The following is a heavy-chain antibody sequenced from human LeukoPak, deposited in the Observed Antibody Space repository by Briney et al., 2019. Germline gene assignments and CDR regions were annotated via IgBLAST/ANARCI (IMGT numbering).Heavy chain of an antibody. CDR2: INPNSGGT. D-gene: IGHD2-21*02. CDR3: ASDIVVVTAPHLSASGAFDI. CDR1: GYTFSDYY. V-gene: IGHV1-2*06. J-gene: IGHJ3*02. Sequence: GASVKVSCKASGYTFSDYYIHWVRQAPGQGLEWMGRINPNSGGTNYAQKFQGRVTMTRDTSISTAYMELSRLTSDDTAVYYCASDIVVVTAPHLSASGAFDIWGQGTMVTVSS.